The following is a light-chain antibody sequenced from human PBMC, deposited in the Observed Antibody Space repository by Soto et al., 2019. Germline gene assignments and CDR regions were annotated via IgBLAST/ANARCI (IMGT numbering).Light chain of an antibody. V-gene: IGKV1-5*03. CDR2: KAS. Sequence: DIQITQSPSSLSASVGDRVTITCRASQSISSYLNWYQQKPGKAPKLLIYKASSLESGVPSRFSGSGSGTEFTLTISSLQPDDFATYYCQQYNSYSQTFGQGTKVDIK. CDR1: QSISSY. CDR3: QQYNSYSQT. J-gene: IGKJ1*01.